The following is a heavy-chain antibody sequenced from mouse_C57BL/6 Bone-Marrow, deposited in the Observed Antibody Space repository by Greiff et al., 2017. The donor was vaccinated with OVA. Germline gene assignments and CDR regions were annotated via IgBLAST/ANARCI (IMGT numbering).Heavy chain of an antibody. V-gene: IGHV1-62-2*01. Sequence: VQVVESGAELVKPGASVKLSCKASGYTFTEYTIHWVKQRSGQGLEWIGWFYPGSGSIKYNEKFKDKATLTADKSSSTVYMELSRLTSEDSAVYFCARHEAPGGLFDYWGQGTTLTVSS. CDR2: FYPGSGSI. J-gene: IGHJ2*01. CDR3: ARHEAPGGLFDY. CDR1: GYTFTEYT.